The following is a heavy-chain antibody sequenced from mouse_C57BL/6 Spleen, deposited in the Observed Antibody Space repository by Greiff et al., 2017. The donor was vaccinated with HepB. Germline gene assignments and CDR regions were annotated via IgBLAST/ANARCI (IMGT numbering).Heavy chain of an antibody. CDR2: INPSTGGT. CDR3: AREETTVGDY. Sequence: EVKLQQSGPELVKPGASVKISCKASGYSFTGYYMNWVKQSPEKSLEWIGEINPSTGGTTYNQKFKAKATLTVDKSSSTAYMQLKSLTSEDSAVYYCAREETTVGDYWGQGTTLTVSS. CDR1: GYSFTGYY. J-gene: IGHJ2*01. V-gene: IGHV1-42*01. D-gene: IGHD1-1*01.